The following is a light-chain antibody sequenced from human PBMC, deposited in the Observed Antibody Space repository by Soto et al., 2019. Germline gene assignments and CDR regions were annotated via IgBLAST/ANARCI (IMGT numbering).Light chain of an antibody. J-gene: IGLJ1*01. Sequence: QSARTQPPSASGSPGQAVTISCTGGSSDIGGYNYVSWYQQRPGKVPRLIIYEVTKRPSGVADRFSGSKSGTTASMHVSGLQADDEADYYCCSYEGSNTYYLFGPGPKVTVL. CDR2: EVT. CDR1: SSDIGGYNY. V-gene: IGLV2-8*01. CDR3: CSYEGSNTYYL.